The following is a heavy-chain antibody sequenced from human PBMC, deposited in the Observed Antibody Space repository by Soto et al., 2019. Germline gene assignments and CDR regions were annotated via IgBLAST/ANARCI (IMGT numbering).Heavy chain of an antibody. CDR3: ARDSGSYHYFDY. V-gene: IGHV3-30-3*01. D-gene: IGHD1-26*01. CDR1: GFTFSSYA. CDR2: ISYDGSNK. J-gene: IGHJ4*02. Sequence: PGGSLRLSCAASGFTFSSYAMHWVRQAPGKGLEWVAVISYDGSNKYYADSVKGRFTISRDNSKNTLYLQMNSLRAEDTAVYYCARDSGSYHYFDYWGQGTLVTVSS.